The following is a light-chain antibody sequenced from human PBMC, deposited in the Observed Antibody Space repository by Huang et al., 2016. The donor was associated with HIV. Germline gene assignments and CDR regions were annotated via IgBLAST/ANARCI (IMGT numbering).Light chain of an antibody. J-gene: IGKJ1*01. CDR1: QGIGNS. V-gene: IGKV1-NL1*01. CDR2: ATS. Sequence: DIQMTQSPSSLSASVGDRVTITCRATQGIGNSLAWYQQKPGKAPRLLLYATSRLESGVPAIFSGRGSGTHYTLTINTLQPEDIGSYYCQQYHTIPWTFGQGTKVEVK. CDR3: QQYHTIPWT.